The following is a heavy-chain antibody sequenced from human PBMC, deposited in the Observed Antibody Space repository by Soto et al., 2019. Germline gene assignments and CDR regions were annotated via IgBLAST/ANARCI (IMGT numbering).Heavy chain of an antibody. V-gene: IGHV4-34*01. CDR1: GGSYSGSY. CDR3: ARDKITGLFDY. CDR2: INHSGST. J-gene: IGHJ4*02. Sequence: QVQLQQWGAGLLKPSETLSLTCAVYGGSYSGSYWSWIRQPPVTGLEWIGEINHSGSTNYNPSLKSRVTISVDTAKNQFYLTLTSVTAADTAVYYCARDKITGLFDYWGQGTLVTVSS. D-gene: IGHD2-8*02.